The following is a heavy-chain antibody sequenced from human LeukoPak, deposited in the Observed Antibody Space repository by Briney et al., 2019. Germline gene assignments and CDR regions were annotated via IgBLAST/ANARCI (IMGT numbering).Heavy chain of an antibody. CDR3: AKPPYGILTGFDY. J-gene: IGHJ4*02. Sequence: GRSLRLSCAASGFTFSSYGMHWVRQAPGKGLEWVAVISYDGSNKYYADSVKGRFTISRDNSKNTLYLQVNSLRAEDTAVYYCAKPPYGILTGFDYWGQGTLVTVSS. D-gene: IGHD3-9*01. CDR1: GFTFSSYG. V-gene: IGHV3-30*18. CDR2: ISYDGSNK.